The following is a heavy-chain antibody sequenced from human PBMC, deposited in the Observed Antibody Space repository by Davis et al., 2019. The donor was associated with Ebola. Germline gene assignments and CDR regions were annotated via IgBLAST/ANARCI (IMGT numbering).Heavy chain of an antibody. D-gene: IGHD2-15*01. CDR2: INPSGGST. CDR1: GYTFTSYY. V-gene: IGHV1-46*01. CDR3: AKVVPGIVGALYYYGMDV. J-gene: IGHJ6*02. Sequence: AASVKVSCKASGYTFTSYYMHWVRQAPGQGLEWMGIINPSGGSTSYAQKFQGRVTMTRDTSTSTVYMELSSLRAEDTAVYYCAKVVPGIVGALYYYGMDVWGQGTTVTVSS.